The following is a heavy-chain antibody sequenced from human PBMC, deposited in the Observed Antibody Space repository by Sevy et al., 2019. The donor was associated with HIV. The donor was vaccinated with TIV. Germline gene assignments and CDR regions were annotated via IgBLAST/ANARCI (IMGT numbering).Heavy chain of an antibody. CDR3: AKDRDIYFDY. V-gene: IGHV3-30*18. CDR1: GFTFSSYG. J-gene: IGHJ4*02. D-gene: IGHD2-15*01. CDR2: ISYDGSNK. Sequence: GGSLRLSCAASGFTFSSYGMHWVRQAPGKGLEWVAVISYDGSNKYYADSVKGRFTISRDNSKNTLYLQMNSLRAEDTAVYYCAKDRDIYFDYWGQGTLVTVSS.